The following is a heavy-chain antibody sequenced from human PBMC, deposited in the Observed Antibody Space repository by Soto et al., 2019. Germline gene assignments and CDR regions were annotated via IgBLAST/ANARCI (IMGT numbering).Heavy chain of an antibody. CDR2: ISPYNGNT. D-gene: IGHD3-22*01. CDR1: GYTFTGYG. J-gene: IGHJ4*02. Sequence: EASVKVSCKASGYTFTGYGSSWVRRAPGQGLEWMGWISPYNGNTNLVQKLQGRVTMTTDTSTSTAYMELRSLRPDDTAVYYCARDNYYDSGGLFDEWGQGTLVTVSS. V-gene: IGHV1-18*01. CDR3: ARDNYYDSGGLFDE.